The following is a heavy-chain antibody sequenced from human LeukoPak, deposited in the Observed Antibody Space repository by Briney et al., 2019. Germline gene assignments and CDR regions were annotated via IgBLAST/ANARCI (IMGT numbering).Heavy chain of an antibody. V-gene: IGHV4-30-4*01. D-gene: IGHD3-22*01. CDR2: IYYSGST. Sequence: PSQTLSLTCTVSGGSITSGDYYWSWIRQPPGEGLEWIGNIYYSGSTYYNPSLKSRLTISVDTSKNQFSLKLSSVTAADTAVYYCARALGSSGYGWFDPWGQGTLVTVSS. J-gene: IGHJ5*02. CDR3: ARALGSSGYGWFDP. CDR1: GGSITSGDYY.